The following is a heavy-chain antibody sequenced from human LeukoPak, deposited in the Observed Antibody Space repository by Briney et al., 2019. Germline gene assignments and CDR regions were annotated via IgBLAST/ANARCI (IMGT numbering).Heavy chain of an antibody. CDR3: ARGPSDGQKSFDWIFAFDS. CDR2: ITGDHIST. Sequence: GGSLRLSCVASGFTFDEYNMHWVRQVPGKGLEWVALITGDHISTYYADSVRGRFTVSRDNSENSLYLQVNSLRIEDSALYYCARGPSDGQKSFDWIFAFDSWGQGTLITVSS. CDR1: GFTFDEYN. J-gene: IGHJ4*02. D-gene: IGHD3-9*01. V-gene: IGHV3-43*02.